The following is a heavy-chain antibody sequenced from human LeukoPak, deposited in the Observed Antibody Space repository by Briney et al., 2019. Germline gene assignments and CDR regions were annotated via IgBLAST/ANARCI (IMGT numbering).Heavy chain of an antibody. Sequence: ASVKVSCKASGYTFSSYDINWVRQATGQGLEWIGWMNPNSGDTGYAQKFQDRVTMTRNTSINTAYMELSSLRSEDTGVYYCARGPPGSSSSDYCGQGTLVTVS. V-gene: IGHV1-8*01. CDR3: ARGPPGSSSSDY. CDR1: GYTFSSYD. J-gene: IGHJ4*02. D-gene: IGHD6-13*01. CDR2: MNPNSGDT.